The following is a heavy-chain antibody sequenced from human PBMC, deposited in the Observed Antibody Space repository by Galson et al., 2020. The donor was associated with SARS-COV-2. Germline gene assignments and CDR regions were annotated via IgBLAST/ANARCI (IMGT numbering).Heavy chain of an antibody. CDR2: IYGGGDNT. Sequence: GESLKISCAASGLTVTSNSMSWVRQVPGKGLEWVSVIYGGGDNTHYADSVQGRFSISRDRSKNTLNLQRNSLRADDTAVYYCASVLGDDYIRIRLDIWGQGTMVTVSS. CDR1: GLTVTSNS. V-gene: IGHV3-66*01. CDR3: ASVLGDDYIRIRLDI. J-gene: IGHJ3*02. D-gene: IGHD4-4*01.